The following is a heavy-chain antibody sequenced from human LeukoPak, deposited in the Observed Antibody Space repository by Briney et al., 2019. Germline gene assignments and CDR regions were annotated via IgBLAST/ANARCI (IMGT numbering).Heavy chain of an antibody. J-gene: IGHJ3*02. CDR3: ARAMVRGARGAFDI. CDR2: ISSSGTYT. Sequence: GGSLRLSCAASGFYFSDYYMIWIRQAPGKGLEWVSYISSSGTYTNYAGSVKGRFTISRDNAKKSLYLQMNSLRAEDTAVYYCARAMVRGARGAFDIWGQGTMVTVSS. D-gene: IGHD3-10*01. V-gene: IGHV3-11*06. CDR1: GFYFSDYY.